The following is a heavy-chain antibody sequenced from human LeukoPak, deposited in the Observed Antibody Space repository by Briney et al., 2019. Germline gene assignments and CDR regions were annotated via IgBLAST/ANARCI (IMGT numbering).Heavy chain of an antibody. CDR2: ISSSGGTI. CDR1: GFIFSSYS. V-gene: IGHV3-48*04. J-gene: IGHJ4*02. D-gene: IGHD1-26*01. Sequence: GGSLRLSCAAPGFIFSSYSMNWVHQAPGKGLEWISYISSSGGTINYADSVKGRFTISRDNAQYSLHLLVDSLRVEDTAVYFCARGGLGSWTFDSWGQGALVTVSS. CDR3: ARGGLGSWTFDS.